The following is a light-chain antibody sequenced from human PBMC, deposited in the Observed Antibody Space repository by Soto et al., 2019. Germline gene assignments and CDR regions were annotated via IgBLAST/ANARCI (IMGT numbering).Light chain of an antibody. CDR1: SSDIGAYDY. CDR3: CSYTTTSTFV. Sequence: QSALTQPASVSGSPGQSITISCTGTSSDIGAYDYVSWYQQHPGKAPKLMIYEVFRRPSGISDRFSGSKSGNTASPTISGLQAEDEADYYCCSYTTTSTFVFGGGTKVTVL. V-gene: IGLV2-14*03. CDR2: EVF. J-gene: IGLJ2*01.